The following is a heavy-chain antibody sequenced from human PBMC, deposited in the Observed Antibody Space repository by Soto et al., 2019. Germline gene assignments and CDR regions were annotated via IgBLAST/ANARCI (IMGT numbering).Heavy chain of an antibody. CDR3: ARSGYFDY. V-gene: IGHV3-23*01. CDR2: ISGSGDST. J-gene: IGHJ4*02. D-gene: IGHD2-8*02. Sequence: EVPLLESGGGLVQPGGSLRLSCAASGFTFSNYAMNWVRQAPVKGLEWVSVISGSGDSTYHADSVKGRFTISRDTAKKSLYLQMNSLRAEDTAVYYCARSGYFDYWGQGTLVTVSS. CDR1: GFTFSNYA.